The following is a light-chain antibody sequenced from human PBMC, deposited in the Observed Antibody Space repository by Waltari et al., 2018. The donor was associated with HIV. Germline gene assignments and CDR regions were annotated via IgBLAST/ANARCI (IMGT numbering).Light chain of an antibody. CDR3: TSYTTIFTYV. Sequence: QSALTQPASVSGSPGQSITISCTGTSSDVGLYNYVSWYQQHPGKAPKLMIYEVTNRPSGVSDRFSCSKSGNTASLTISGLQAEDEADYYCTSYTTIFTYVFGTGTWVSVL. CDR2: EVT. CDR1: SSDVGLYNY. J-gene: IGLJ1*01. V-gene: IGLV2-14*01.